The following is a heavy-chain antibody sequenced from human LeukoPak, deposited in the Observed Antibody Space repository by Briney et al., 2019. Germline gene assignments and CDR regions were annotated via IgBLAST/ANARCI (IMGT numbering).Heavy chain of an antibody. J-gene: IGHJ6*03. CDR1: GYTFTGYY. V-gene: IGHV1-2*02. D-gene: IGHD2-2*01. CDR3: ARDASHGTSLWYYYMDV. Sequence: ASVKVSCKASGYTFTGYYMHWVRQAPGQGLEWMGWINPNSGGTNYAQKFQGRVTTTRDTSISTAYMELSRLRSDDTAVYYCARDASHGTSLWYYYMDVWGKGTTVTVSS. CDR2: INPNSGGT.